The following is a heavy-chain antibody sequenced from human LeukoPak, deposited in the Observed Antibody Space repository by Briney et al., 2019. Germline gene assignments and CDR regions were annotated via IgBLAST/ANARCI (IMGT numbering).Heavy chain of an antibody. J-gene: IGHJ5*02. V-gene: IGHV1-18*01. D-gene: IGHD1-26*01. Sequence: GASVKVSCKASGYTFINDAIGWVRQAPGQGLEWIGWISAYNGNTNYAQNLQDRLNLTRDTSTGTVYMELRGLRSDDTAVYYCARDRVGITGNWFDPWGQGTLVTASS. CDR2: ISAYNGNT. CDR3: ARDRVGITGNWFDP. CDR1: GYTFINDA.